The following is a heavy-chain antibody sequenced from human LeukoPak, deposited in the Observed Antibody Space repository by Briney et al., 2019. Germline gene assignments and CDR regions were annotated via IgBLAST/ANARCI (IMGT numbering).Heavy chain of an antibody. CDR3: ARVYSSSWFGWFDP. Sequence: SETLSLTCTVSGGSISSYYWSWVWQPPGKGLEWIGYIYYSGSKNYNPSLKSRVTISVDTSKNQFSLKLSSVTAADTAVYYCARVYSSSWFGWFDPWGQGTLVTVSS. D-gene: IGHD6-13*01. CDR2: IYYSGSK. J-gene: IGHJ5*02. CDR1: GGSISSYY. V-gene: IGHV4-59*01.